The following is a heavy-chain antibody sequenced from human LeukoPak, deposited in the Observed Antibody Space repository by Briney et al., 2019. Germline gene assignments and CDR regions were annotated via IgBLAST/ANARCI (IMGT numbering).Heavy chain of an antibody. D-gene: IGHD1-26*01. J-gene: IGHJ4*02. CDR3: ARGGAPDN. Sequence: GRSLRLSCAASGFTFDDYAMHWVRQAPGKGLEWVAHINQDGGKKYYEDSVRGRFAISRDNAENSVYLQMNSLRAEDTALYYCARGGAPDNWGQGTLVTVSS. V-gene: IGHV3-7*01. CDR1: GFTFDDYA. CDR2: INQDGGKK.